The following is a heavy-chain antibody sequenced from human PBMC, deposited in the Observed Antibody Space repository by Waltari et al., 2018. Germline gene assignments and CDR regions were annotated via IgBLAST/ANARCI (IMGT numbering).Heavy chain of an antibody. D-gene: IGHD1-26*01. Sequence: EVQLLESGGGLVQPGGSLRLSCAASGFTFSSYAMSLVRQAPGKGLEWVSAISGSGGSTYYADSVKGRFTISRDNSKNTLYLQMNSLRAEDTAVYYCAAGWELPPYFDYWGQGTLVTVSS. CDR3: AAGWELPPYFDY. CDR1: GFTFSSYA. CDR2: ISGSGGST. J-gene: IGHJ4*02. V-gene: IGHV3-23*01.